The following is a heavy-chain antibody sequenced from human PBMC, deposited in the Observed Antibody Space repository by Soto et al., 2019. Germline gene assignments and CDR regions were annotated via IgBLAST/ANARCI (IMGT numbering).Heavy chain of an antibody. D-gene: IGHD3-22*01. CDR2: INPSGGST. CDR3: ARDVHYYYDSSGYWFDP. Sequence: VSCKASGYTFTSYYMHWVRQAPGQGLEWMGIINPSGGSTSYAQKFQGRVTMTRDTSTSTVYMELSSLRSEDTAVYYCARDVHYYYDSSGYWFDPWGQGTLVTVSS. J-gene: IGHJ5*02. CDR1: GYTFTSYY. V-gene: IGHV1-46*01.